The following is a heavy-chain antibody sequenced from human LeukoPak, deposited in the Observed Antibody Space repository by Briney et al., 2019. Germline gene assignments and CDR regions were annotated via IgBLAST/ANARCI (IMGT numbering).Heavy chain of an antibody. V-gene: IGHV1-69*06. Sequence: ASVKVSCKASGYTFTSYDINWVRQAPGQGLEWMGGIIPIFGTANYAQKFQGRVTITADKSTSTAYMELSSLRSEDTAVYYCARGERWFGEFDLWGRGTLVTVSS. CDR1: GYTFTSYD. J-gene: IGHJ2*01. D-gene: IGHD3-10*01. CDR3: ARGERWFGEFDL. CDR2: IIPIFGTA.